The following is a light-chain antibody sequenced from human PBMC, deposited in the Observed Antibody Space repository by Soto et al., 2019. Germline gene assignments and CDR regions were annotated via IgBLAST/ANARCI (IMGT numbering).Light chain of an antibody. J-gene: IGLJ2*01. CDR1: SSDVGKYNY. Sequence: QSALTQPASVSGSPGQSITISCTGTSSDVGKYNYVSWCQQHPAKAPKLMIFEVSNRPSGVSNRFSGSKSGNTASLTISGLQAEDEAEYYCSSYTGSSINTVVFGGGTKLTVL. CDR2: EVS. V-gene: IGLV2-14*01. CDR3: SSYTGSSINTVV.